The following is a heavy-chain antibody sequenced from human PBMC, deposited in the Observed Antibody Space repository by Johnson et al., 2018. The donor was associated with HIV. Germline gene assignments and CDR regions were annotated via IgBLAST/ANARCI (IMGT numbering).Heavy chain of an antibody. CDR1: AFTFDDYG. CDR3: ARDGESQQLPLGDAFDV. V-gene: IGHV3-30*03. CDR2: ISYDGSNK. Sequence: QVQLVESGGGVVRPGGSLTLSCEASAFTFDDYGMSWVRQGPGKGPEWVAVISYDGSNKYYVDSVKGRFTISRDNSKNTLYLQMNSLRAEDTAVYYCARDGESQQLPLGDAFDVWGQGTMVTVSS. J-gene: IGHJ3*01. D-gene: IGHD6-13*01.